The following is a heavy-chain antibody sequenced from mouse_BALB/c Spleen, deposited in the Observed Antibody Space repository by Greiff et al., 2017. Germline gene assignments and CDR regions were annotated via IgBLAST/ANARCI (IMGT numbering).Heavy chain of an antibody. CDR2: INPSNGRT. V-gene: IGHV1S81*02. J-gene: IGHJ4*01. Sequence: QVQLQQSGAELVKPGASVKLSCKASGYTFTSYWMHWVKQRPGQGLEWIGEINPSNGRTNYNEKFKSKATLTVDKSSSTAYMQLSSLTSEDSAVYYCARRRYGNYYAMDYWGQGTSVTVSS. D-gene: IGHD2-10*02. CDR3: ARRRYGNYYAMDY. CDR1: GYTFTSYW.